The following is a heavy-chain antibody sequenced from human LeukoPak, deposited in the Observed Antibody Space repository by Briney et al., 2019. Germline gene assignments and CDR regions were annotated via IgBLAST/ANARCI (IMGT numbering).Heavy chain of an antibody. CDR2: IYYSGST. V-gene: IGHV4-59*11. Sequence: PSETLSLTCTVSGGSISSHYWSWIRQPPGKGLEWIGYIYYSGSTNYNPSLKSRVTISVDTSKNQFSLKLSSVTAADTAVYYCARDPWCVVPAICSSRYYYMDVWGKGTTVTVSS. D-gene: IGHD2-2*01. CDR1: GGSISSHY. CDR3: ARDPWCVVPAICSSRYYYMDV. J-gene: IGHJ6*03.